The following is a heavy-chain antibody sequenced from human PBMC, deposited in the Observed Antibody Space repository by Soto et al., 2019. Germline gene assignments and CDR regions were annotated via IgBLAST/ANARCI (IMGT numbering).Heavy chain of an antibody. CDR3: ARATTVTHSNYYYYMDV. J-gene: IGHJ6*03. Sequence: GGSLRLSCAASGFTFSSYSMNWVRQAPGKGLEWVSYISSSSSTIYYADSVKGRFTISRDNAKNSLYLQMNSLRAEDTAVYYCARATTVTHSNYYYYMDVRGKGTTVTVSS. CDR1: GFTFSSYS. V-gene: IGHV3-48*01. CDR2: ISSSSSTI. D-gene: IGHD4-17*01.